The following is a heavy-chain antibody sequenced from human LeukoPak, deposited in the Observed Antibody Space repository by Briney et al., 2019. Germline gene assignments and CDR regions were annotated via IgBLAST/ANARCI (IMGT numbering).Heavy chain of an antibody. J-gene: IGHJ4*02. D-gene: IGHD1-26*01. Sequence: GGSLRLSCAASGFTFGIYEMTWVRQPPGKGLEWVSYISNSGSTIYYAASVKGRFTISRDNAKNSLYLQLSSLRAEDTAGYYCARSAGSYPFFDYWGQGTLVTVSS. V-gene: IGHV3-48*03. CDR3: ARSAGSYPFFDY. CDR2: ISNSGSTI. CDR1: GFTFGIYE.